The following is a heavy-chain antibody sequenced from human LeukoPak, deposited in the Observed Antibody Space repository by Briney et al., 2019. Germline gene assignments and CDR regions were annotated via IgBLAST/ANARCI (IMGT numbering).Heavy chain of an antibody. CDR1: GFTFSSYA. D-gene: IGHD6-19*01. V-gene: IGHV3-23*01. CDR3: AKVFLSAVAGTRSFDP. CDR2: ISGSGGST. Sequence: GGSLRLSCAASGFTFSSYAMSWVRQAPGKGLEWVSAISGSGGSTYYADSVKGRFTISRDNSKYTLYLQMNSLRAEDTAVYYCAKVFLSAVAGTRSFDPWGQGTLVTVSS. J-gene: IGHJ5*02.